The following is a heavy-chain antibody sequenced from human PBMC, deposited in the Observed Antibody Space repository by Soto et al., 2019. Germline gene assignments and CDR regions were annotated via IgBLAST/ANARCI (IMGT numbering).Heavy chain of an antibody. Sequence: QVQLVQSGAEVKKPGSSVKVSCKASGGTFSSYAISWVRQAPGQGLEWMGGIIPIFGTANYAQKFQGRVTSLADDSTSTAYMVQSSLRSEDTAVYDCARDHDTGAAGFDPWGQGTLVTVSS. CDR1: GGTFSSYA. D-gene: IGHD3-22*01. J-gene: IGHJ5*02. CDR2: IIPIFGTA. V-gene: IGHV1-69*12. CDR3: ARDHDTGAAGFDP.